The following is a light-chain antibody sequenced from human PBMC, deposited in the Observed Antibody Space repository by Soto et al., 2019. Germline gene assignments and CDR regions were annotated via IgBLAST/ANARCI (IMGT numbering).Light chain of an antibody. J-gene: IGKJ1*01. CDR1: QSVSSN. V-gene: IGKV3-20*01. CDR2: GAS. CDR3: QQYGSSLTT. Sequence: EIVMTQSPATLSVSPGERATLSCRASQSVSSNLAWYQQTPGQAPRLLIYGASSRATGIPDRFSGSGSGTDFTLSISSLEPEDFAVYYCQQYGSSLTTFGQGTKVDIK.